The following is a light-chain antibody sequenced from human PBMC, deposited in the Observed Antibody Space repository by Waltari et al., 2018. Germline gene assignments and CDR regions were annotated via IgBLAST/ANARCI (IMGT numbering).Light chain of an antibody. CDR1: NSNIGADSD. CDR2: GAS. CDR3: QSYDGSLSGWV. J-gene: IGLJ1*01. V-gene: IGLV1-40*01. Sequence: QPVLTQPPSVSGAPGQRVTISCTGSNSNIGADSDVHRYQPLPGTAPKLLLTGASHRPSGVPDRFSGSKSGTSASLAITGLQAEDEGDFYCQSYDGSLSGWVFGTGTTVTVL.